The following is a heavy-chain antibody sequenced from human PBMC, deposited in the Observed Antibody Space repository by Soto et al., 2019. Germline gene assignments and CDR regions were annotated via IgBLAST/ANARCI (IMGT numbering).Heavy chain of an antibody. CDR2: IYYSGST. CDR3: ARQSCSSTSCYSWVSWFDP. CDR1: GGSISSYY. D-gene: IGHD2-2*01. J-gene: IGHJ5*02. Sequence: QVQLQESGPGLVKPSETLSLTCTVSGGSISSYYWSWIRQPPGKGLEWIGHIYYSGSTNYNPSLTSRVTLSVDTSKNQFSLKLSSVTAADTAVYYCARQSCSSTSCYSWVSWFDPWGQGTLVTVSS. V-gene: IGHV4-59*08.